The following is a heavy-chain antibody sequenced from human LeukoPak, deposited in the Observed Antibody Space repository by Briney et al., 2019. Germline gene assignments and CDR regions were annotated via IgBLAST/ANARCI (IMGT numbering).Heavy chain of an antibody. Sequence: SETLSLTCTVSGGSISSGSYYWSWIRQPAGKGLEWIGRIYTSGSTNYNPSLKSRVTISVDTSKNQFSLKLSSVTAADTAVYYCARGRGSYGFNWFDPWGQGTLVTVSS. J-gene: IGHJ5*02. CDR1: GGSISSGSYY. CDR2: IYTSGST. V-gene: IGHV4-61*02. CDR3: ARGRGSYGFNWFDP. D-gene: IGHD1-26*01.